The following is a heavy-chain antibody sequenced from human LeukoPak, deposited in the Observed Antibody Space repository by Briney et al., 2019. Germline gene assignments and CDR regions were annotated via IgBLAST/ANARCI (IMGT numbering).Heavy chain of an antibody. CDR1: GGSISSYY. CDR3: AGSEDYYDKTYDY. V-gene: IGHV4-59*01. J-gene: IGHJ4*02. Sequence: SETLSLTCTVSGGSISSYYWSWIRQPPGKGLEWIGYIYYSGSTNYNPSLKSRVTISVDTSKNQFSLKLSSVTAADTAVHYCAGSEDYYDKTYDYWGQGTLVTVS. D-gene: IGHD3-22*01. CDR2: IYYSGST.